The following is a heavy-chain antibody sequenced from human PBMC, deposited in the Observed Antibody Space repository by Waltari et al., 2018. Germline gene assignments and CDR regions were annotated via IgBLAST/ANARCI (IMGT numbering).Heavy chain of an antibody. Sequence: QLQLQESGPGLVKPSETLALTCSVSGCSITTNRTYWGWIRQPPGQGLEWIGTISYNGATYSSPSLRGRLTLSRDTTMNQLSLKLGSVTAADTAVYYCATYIGASVGTAAFDVWGQGTMVTVSS. V-gene: IGHV4-39*01. CDR3: ATYIGASVGTAAFDV. CDR1: GCSITTNRTY. D-gene: IGHD5-12*01. CDR2: ISYNGAT. J-gene: IGHJ3*01.